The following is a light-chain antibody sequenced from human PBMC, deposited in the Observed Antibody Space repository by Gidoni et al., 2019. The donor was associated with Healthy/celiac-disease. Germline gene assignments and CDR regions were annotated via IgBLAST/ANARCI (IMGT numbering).Light chain of an antibody. J-gene: IGKJ2*01. CDR3: QQYDNSPMYT. V-gene: IGKV1-33*01. CDR1: HDISNY. Sequence: DIQMTHSPSSLSASVGDRDTITCQASHDISNYLNWYQQKPGKAPKLLIYDASTLEKGVPSSFSGSGSGTDYTFTISSRQPEDIATYYCQQYDNSPMYTFXQXTKLEIK. CDR2: DAS.